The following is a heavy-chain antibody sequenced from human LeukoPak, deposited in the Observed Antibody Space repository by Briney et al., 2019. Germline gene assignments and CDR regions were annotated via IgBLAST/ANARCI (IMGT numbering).Heavy chain of an antibody. V-gene: IGHV4-34*01. Sequence: SETLSLTCTVSGGSISSYYWSWIRQPPGKGLEWIGEINHGGSTNYNPSLKSRVTISIDTSKNQFSLKLSSVTAADTAVYYCARYLDYGGNSRVFQHWGQGTLVTVSS. CDR3: ARYLDYGGNSRVFQH. J-gene: IGHJ1*01. CDR1: GGSISSYY. D-gene: IGHD4-23*01. CDR2: INHGGST.